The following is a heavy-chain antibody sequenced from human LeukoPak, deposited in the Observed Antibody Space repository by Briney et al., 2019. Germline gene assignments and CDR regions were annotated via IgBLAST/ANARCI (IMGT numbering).Heavy chain of an antibody. D-gene: IGHD6-13*01. CDR1: GGTFSSYA. CDR2: IIPIFGTA. V-gene: IGHV1-69*13. CDR3: AKAEYSSPRGAFDI. J-gene: IGHJ3*02. Sequence: SVKVSCKASGGTFSSYAISWVRQAPGQGLEWMGGIIPIFGTANYAQKFQGRVTITADESTSTAYMELSSLRSGDTAVYYCAKAEYSSPRGAFDIWGQGTMVTVSS.